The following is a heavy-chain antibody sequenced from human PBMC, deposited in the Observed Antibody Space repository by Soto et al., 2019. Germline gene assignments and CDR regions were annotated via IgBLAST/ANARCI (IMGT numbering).Heavy chain of an antibody. CDR2: ISYDGSNK. Sequence: QVQLVESGGGVVQPGRSLRLSCAASGCTFSSYGMHWVRQAPGKGLEWVAVISYDGSNKYYADSVKGRFTISRDNSKNTLYLQMNSLRVEDTAVYYCAKERTINWEEYYFDYWGQGTLVTVSS. CDR1: GCTFSSYG. V-gene: IGHV3-30*18. J-gene: IGHJ4*02. CDR3: AKERTINWEEYYFDY. D-gene: IGHD7-27*01.